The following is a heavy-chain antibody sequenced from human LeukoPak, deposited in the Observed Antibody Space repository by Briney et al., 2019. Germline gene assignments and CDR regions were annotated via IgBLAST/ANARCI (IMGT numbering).Heavy chain of an antibody. CDR3: AREGYSYGYVFFDY. CDR1: GFTVSSNY. D-gene: IGHD5-18*01. J-gene: IGHJ4*02. Sequence: GGSLRPSCAASGFTVSSNYMSWVRQAPGKGLEWVSVIYSGGSAYYADSVKGRFTISRDNSKNTLYLQMNSLRAEDTAVYYCAREGYSYGYVFFDYWGQGTLVTVSS. CDR2: IYSGGSA. V-gene: IGHV3-53*01.